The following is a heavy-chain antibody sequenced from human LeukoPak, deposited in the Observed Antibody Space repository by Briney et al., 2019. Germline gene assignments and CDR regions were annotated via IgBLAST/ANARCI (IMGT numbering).Heavy chain of an antibody. V-gene: IGHV4-61*02. D-gene: IGHD3-16*01. J-gene: IGHJ4*02. CDR1: GGTISSGNYY. Sequence: PSETLSLTCTVSGGTISSGNYYWNWIRQPAGKGLEWIGRIYTSGSTSYNPSLKSRVTISVDTSKNQFSLKLSSVTAADTAVYYCARQLIGFDYWGQGTLVTVSS. CDR3: ARQLIGFDY. CDR2: IYTSGST.